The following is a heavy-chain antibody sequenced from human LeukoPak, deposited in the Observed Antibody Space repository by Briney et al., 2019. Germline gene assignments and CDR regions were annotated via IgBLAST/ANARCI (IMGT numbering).Heavy chain of an antibody. Sequence: GASVKVSCKASGYTFTGYYMHWVRQAPGQGLEWMGWINPNSGGTNYAQKFQGRVAITWDTSITTAYMDLSRLTSDDTALYYCARDRYGDGFAHLDYWGQGALVTVSS. J-gene: IGHJ4*02. CDR2: INPNSGGT. CDR3: ARDRYGDGFAHLDY. D-gene: IGHD5-24*01. V-gene: IGHV1-2*02. CDR1: GYTFTGYY.